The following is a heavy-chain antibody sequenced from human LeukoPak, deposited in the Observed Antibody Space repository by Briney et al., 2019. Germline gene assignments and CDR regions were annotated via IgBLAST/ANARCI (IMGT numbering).Heavy chain of an antibody. D-gene: IGHD1-14*01. CDR3: ARVLGSHVLRTQYYMDV. V-gene: IGHV4-4*07. J-gene: IGHJ6*03. CDR2: IYNSGST. CDR1: GDSISYFY. Sequence: SETLSLTCSVSGDSISYFYWSWIRQAAGKGLEWIGRIYNSGSTDYNASLKSRVTMSVDTSKNQLSLKVISVTAADTAVYYCARVLGSHVLRTQYYMDVWGKGTTVTVSS.